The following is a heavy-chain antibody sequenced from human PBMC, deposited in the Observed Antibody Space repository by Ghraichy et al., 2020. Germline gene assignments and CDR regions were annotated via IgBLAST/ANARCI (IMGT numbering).Heavy chain of an antibody. D-gene: IGHD2-21*01. CDR2: ISGNGDTT. V-gene: IGHV3-23*01. J-gene: IGHJ4*02. CDR1: GFTFRNYA. CDR3: ANRGDTLGYFES. Sequence: LSLTCAASGFTFRNYAMTWVRRAPGQGLEWVSTISGNGDTTFYADSVKGRFTISRDNSKNTVSLQMNSLRADDTAIYYCANRGDTLGYFESWGQGTPVTVSS.